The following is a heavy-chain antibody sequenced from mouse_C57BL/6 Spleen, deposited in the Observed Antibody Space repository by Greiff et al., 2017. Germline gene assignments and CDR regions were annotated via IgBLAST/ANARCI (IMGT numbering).Heavy chain of an antibody. V-gene: IGHV1-64*01. J-gene: IGHJ2*02. CDR2: IPPNSGST. D-gene: IGHD1-1*01. CDR1: GYTFTSYW. CDR3: ARSHYYGSFSIDY. Sequence: VQLQQPGAELVKPGASVKLSCKAPGYTFTSYWMHWVKQRPGQGLEWIGMIPPNSGSTNYNEKFKSKATLTVDKSSSTAYMQLSSLTSEDSAVYYCARSHYYGSFSIDYWGQGTSLTVSS.